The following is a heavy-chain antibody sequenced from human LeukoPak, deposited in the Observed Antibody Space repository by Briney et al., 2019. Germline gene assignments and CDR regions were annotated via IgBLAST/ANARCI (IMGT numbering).Heavy chain of an antibody. CDR2: IYHSGST. V-gene: IGHV4-30-2*01. D-gene: IGHD3-3*01. CDR3: ARGITIFGVADWFDP. CDR1: GGSISSGGYS. J-gene: IGHJ5*02. Sequence: PSETLSLTCAVSGGSISSGGYSWSWIRQPPGKGLEWIGYIYHSGSTYYNPSLKSRVTISVDRSKNQFSLKLSSVTAADTAVYYCARGITIFGVADWFDPWGQGTLVTVSS.